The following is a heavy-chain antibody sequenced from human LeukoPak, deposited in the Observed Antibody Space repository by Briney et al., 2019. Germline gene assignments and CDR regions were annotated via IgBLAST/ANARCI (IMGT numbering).Heavy chain of an antibody. J-gene: IGHJ4*02. Sequence: GGTLRPSCAASGFTFSSYGMSWVRQAPGKGLEWVSAISGSGGSTYYADSVKGRFTISRDNSKNTLYLQMNSLRAEDTAVYYCAKEPQWELHSVFDYWGQGTLVTVSS. CDR3: AKEPQWELHSVFDY. CDR2: ISGSGGST. D-gene: IGHD1-26*01. CDR1: GFTFSSYG. V-gene: IGHV3-23*01.